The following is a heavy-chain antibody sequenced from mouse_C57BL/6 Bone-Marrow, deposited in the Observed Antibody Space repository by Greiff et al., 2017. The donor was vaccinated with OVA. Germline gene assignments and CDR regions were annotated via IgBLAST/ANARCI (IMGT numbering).Heavy chain of an antibody. CDR3: ARRRDYYGFWYFDV. J-gene: IGHJ1*03. V-gene: IGHV3-6*01. CDR1: GYSITSGYY. Sequence: EVQLQQSGPGLVKPSQSLSLTCSVTGYSITSGYYWNWIRQFPGNKLEWMGYISYDGSNNYNPSLKNRISITRDTSTNQFFLKLNSVTTEDTATYYCARRRDYYGFWYFDVWGTGTTVTVSS. D-gene: IGHD1-2*01. CDR2: ISYDGSN.